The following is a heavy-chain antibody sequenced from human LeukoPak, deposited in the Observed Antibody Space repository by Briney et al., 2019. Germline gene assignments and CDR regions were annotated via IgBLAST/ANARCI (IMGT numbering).Heavy chain of an antibody. J-gene: IGHJ6*02. CDR3: ARDNMVRGVTTYYYGMDV. CDR1: GGSISSGGYS. D-gene: IGHD3-10*01. Sequence: SQTLSLTCAVSGGSISSGGYSWSWIRQPPGKGLEWIGYIYHSGSTYYNPSLKSRVTISVDRSKNQFSLKLSSVTAADTAVYYCARDNMVRGVTTYYYGMDVWGQGTTVTVSS. CDR2: IYHSGST. V-gene: IGHV4-30-2*01.